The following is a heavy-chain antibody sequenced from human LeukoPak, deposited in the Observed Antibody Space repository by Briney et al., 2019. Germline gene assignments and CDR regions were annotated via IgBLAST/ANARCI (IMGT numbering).Heavy chain of an antibody. V-gene: IGHV1-2*02. D-gene: IGHD3-22*01. CDR2: INPNSGST. Sequence: ASVKVSCKASGYTFTGYYMHWVRQAPGQGLEWMGWINPNSGSTNYAQKFQGRVTMTRDTSISTAYMELSRLRSDDTAVYYCARTYYDSSGHYLTHAFDIWGQGTMVTVSS. J-gene: IGHJ3*02. CDR1: GYTFTGYY. CDR3: ARTYYDSSGHYLTHAFDI.